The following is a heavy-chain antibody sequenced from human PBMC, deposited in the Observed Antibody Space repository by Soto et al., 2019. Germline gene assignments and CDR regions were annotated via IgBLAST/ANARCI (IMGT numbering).Heavy chain of an antibody. Sequence: PGGSLRLSCAASGFTFSSYGMHWVRQAPGKGLEWVAVISYDGSNKYYADSVKGRFTISRDNSKNTLYLQMNSLRAEDTAVYYGAKDEYGGNSGVAYWGQGTLVTVSS. J-gene: IGHJ4*02. CDR2: ISYDGSNK. CDR1: GFTFSSYG. CDR3: AKDEYGGNSGVAY. V-gene: IGHV3-30*18. D-gene: IGHD4-17*01.